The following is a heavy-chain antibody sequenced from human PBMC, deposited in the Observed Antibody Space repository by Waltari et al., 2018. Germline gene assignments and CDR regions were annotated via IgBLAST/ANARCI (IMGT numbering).Heavy chain of an antibody. V-gene: IGHV3-21*01. CDR2: ISSSSSYR. D-gene: IGHD3-22*01. J-gene: IGHJ4*02. CDR3: ARKVDSSGYYHDY. Sequence: EVQLVESGGGLVKPGGSLSLSCAASGFTFSSSSMNWVRQAPGKGLEWVSSISSSSSYRYYADSVKGRFIISRDNAKNSLYMQMNSLRAEDTAVYYCARKVDSSGYYHDYWGQGTLVTVSS. CDR1: GFTFSSSS.